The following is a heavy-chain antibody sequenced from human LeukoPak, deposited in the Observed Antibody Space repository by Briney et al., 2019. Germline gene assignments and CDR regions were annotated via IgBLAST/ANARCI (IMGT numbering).Heavy chain of an antibody. V-gene: IGHV4-34*01. Sequence: SETLSLTCAVYGGSFSGYYWSWIRQPPGKGLEWIGEINHSGSTNYNPSLKSRVTISVDRSKNQFSLKLSSVTAADTAVYYCARRLGSKRYCSSTSCYRGAFDIWGQGTMVTVSS. CDR1: GGSFSGYY. D-gene: IGHD2-2*02. CDR2: INHSGST. J-gene: IGHJ3*02. CDR3: ARRLGSKRYCSSTSCYRGAFDI.